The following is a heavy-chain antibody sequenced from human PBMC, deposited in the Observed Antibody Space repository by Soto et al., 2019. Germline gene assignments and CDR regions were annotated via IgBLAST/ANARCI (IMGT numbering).Heavy chain of an antibody. CDR1: GDSFKTSA. CDR2: IIPFFGQP. Sequence: QVQLVQSGAEVRKPGSSVKVSCKASGDSFKTSAISWVRQAPGQGLEWMGGIIPFFGQPNYAQRLPDRVTITADESTNTVYMELSSLRSDDTAVYYCARGPWAMMLDYGMDVWGQGTTVTVSS. V-gene: IGHV1-69*12. CDR3: ARGPWAMMLDYGMDV. D-gene: IGHD2-8*01. J-gene: IGHJ6*02.